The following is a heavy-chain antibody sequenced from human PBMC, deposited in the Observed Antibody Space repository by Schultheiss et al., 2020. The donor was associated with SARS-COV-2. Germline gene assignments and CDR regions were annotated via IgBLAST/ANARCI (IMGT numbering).Heavy chain of an antibody. D-gene: IGHD2-15*01. CDR2: VYYTGIT. J-gene: IGHJ2*01. CDR3: ARDTYCSGGSCFDWYFDV. V-gene: IGHV4-61*08. Sequence: SETLSLTCAVSGGSISSGGYSWSWIRQPPGRGLEWIGYVYYTGITNYNPSLRSRVTISADTSKNQFSLKLRSITAADTAVYFCARDTYCSGGSCFDWYFDVWGRGTLVTVSS. CDR1: GGSISSGGYS.